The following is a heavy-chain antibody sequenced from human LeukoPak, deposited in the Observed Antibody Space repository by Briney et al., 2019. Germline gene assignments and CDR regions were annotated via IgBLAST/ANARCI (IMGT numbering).Heavy chain of an antibody. CDR2: INPSGGST. D-gene: IGHD3-16*01. Sequence: ASVKVSCKASGYTFTSYYMHWVRQAPGQGLEWMGIINPSGGSTSYAQKFQGRVTMTRDTSPSTVYMELSSLRSEDTAVYYCARGLRFFRLGQNFPGCYWGQGTLVTVSS. J-gene: IGHJ4*02. V-gene: IGHV1-46*01. CDR1: GYTFTSYY. CDR3: ARGLRFFRLGQNFPGCY.